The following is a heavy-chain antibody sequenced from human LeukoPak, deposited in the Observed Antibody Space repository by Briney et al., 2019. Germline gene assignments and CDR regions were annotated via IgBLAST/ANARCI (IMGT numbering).Heavy chain of an antibody. CDR1: GFTFSSYW. CDR3: ARDQLLYSAVFDY. D-gene: IGHD2-2*02. CDR2: IKQDGSEK. V-gene: IGHV3-7*01. J-gene: IGHJ4*02. Sequence: PGGSLRLSCAASGFTFSSYWMSWVRQAPGKGLEWVANIKQDGSEKYYVDSVKGRFTISRDNAKNSLYLQINSLRAEDTAVYYCARDQLLYSAVFDYWGQGTLVTVSS.